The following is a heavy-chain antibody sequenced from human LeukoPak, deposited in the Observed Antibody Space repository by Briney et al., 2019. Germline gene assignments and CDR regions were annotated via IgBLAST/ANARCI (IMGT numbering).Heavy chain of an antibody. Sequence: PGGSLRLSCAASGFTFTSYATSWVRQAPGKGLEWVSTISDNDGSTTYADSVKGRLTISRDDSKNTLYLQMNSLRAEDTAIYYCAKDFHSSWFMFDYWGQGTLVTVSS. V-gene: IGHV3-23*01. CDR2: ISDNDGST. CDR3: AKDFHSSWFMFDY. D-gene: IGHD6-13*01. J-gene: IGHJ4*02. CDR1: GFTFTSYA.